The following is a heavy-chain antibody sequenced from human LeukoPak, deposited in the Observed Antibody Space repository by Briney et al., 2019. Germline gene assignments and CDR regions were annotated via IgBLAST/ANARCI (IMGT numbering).Heavy chain of an antibody. V-gene: IGHV3-48*01. J-gene: IGHJ4*02. CDR2: IGSSVSTR. Sequence: GGSLRLSCAVSGFTFSSYNMNWVRRAPGKGLEWISYIGSSVSTRYYADSVKGRFTISRDNGKHSLYLQMNSLRAEDTAVYYCAKDFCSGSSCYIFDYWGQGTLVTVSS. D-gene: IGHD2-15*01. CDR1: GFTFSSYN. CDR3: AKDFCSGSSCYIFDY.